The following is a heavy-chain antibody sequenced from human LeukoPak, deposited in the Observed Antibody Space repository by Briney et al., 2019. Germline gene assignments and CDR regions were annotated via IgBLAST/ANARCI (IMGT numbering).Heavy chain of an antibody. Sequence: GESLKISCKGSGYSFTSYWIGWVRQTTGRGLEWMGIIYPGDSGTKYSPSFRGQVTFSADMSSNTAFLQWRSLEASDTAIYYCARLPAVAGNYYFDYWGQGTLVTVSS. V-gene: IGHV5-51*01. D-gene: IGHD6-19*01. CDR3: ARLPAVAGNYYFDY. CDR1: GYSFTSYW. J-gene: IGHJ4*02. CDR2: IYPGDSGT.